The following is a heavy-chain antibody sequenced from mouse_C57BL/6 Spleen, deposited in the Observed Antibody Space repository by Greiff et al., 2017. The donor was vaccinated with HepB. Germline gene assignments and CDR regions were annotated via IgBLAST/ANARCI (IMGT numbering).Heavy chain of an antibody. V-gene: IGHV2-2*01. CDR3: AGGHTRDWFAY. J-gene: IGHJ3*01. CDR1: GFSLTSYG. D-gene: IGHD3-3*01. Sequence: VQLQQSGPGLVQPSQSLSITCTVSGFSLTSYGVHWVRQSPGKGLEWLGGIWSGGSTDNNAAFISRLSISKDKSKSQVFFKMNSLQADDTAIYYCAGGHTRDWFAYWGQGTLVTVSA. CDR2: IWSGGST.